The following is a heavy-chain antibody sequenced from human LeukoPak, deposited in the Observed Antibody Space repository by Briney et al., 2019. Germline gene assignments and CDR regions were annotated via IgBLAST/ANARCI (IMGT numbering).Heavy chain of an antibody. CDR1: GGTFSSYA. CDR3: ATSLKLRFFDWLDY. CDR2: IIPIFGTA. V-gene: IGHV1-69*06. Sequence: SVKVSCKASGGTFSSYAISWVRQAPGQGLEWMGGIIPIFGTANYAQKFQGRVTITADKSTSTAYMELSSLRSEDTAMYFCATSLKLRFFDWLDYWGQGTLVTVSS. D-gene: IGHD3-9*01. J-gene: IGHJ4*02.